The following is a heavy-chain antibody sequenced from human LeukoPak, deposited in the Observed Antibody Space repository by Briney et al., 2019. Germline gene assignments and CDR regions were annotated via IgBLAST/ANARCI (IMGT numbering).Heavy chain of an antibody. CDR3: ATSMTTVTTAVFQH. CDR1: GYSISSGYY. Sequence: PSETLSLTCTVSGYSISSGYYWGWIRQPPGKGLEWIGSIYHSGSTYYNPSLKSRVTISVDTSKNQFSLKLSSVTAADTAVYYCATSMTTVTTAVFQHWGQGALVTVSS. D-gene: IGHD4-17*01. V-gene: IGHV4-38-2*02. J-gene: IGHJ1*01. CDR2: IYHSGST.